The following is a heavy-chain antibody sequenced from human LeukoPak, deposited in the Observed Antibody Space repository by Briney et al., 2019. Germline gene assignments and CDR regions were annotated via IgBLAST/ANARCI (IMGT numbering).Heavy chain of an antibody. J-gene: IGHJ6*03. CDR2: IYYSGSS. Sequence: SETLSLTCTVSGGSMSSYHWSWIRQPPGKGLEWLGYIYYSGSSNYNPSLKSRVTMSADTSKNQFSLKLSSVTAADTAVYYCARVPRSYYYYYMDVWGKGTTVTVSS. CDR1: GGSMSSYH. CDR3: ARVPRSYYYYYMDV. V-gene: IGHV4-59*01.